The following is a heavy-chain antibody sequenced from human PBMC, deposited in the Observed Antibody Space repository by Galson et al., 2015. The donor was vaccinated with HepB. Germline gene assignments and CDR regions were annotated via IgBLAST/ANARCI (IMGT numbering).Heavy chain of an antibody. Sequence: SLRLSCAASGFTFSQHGIHWVRQAPGKGLEWVALIWYDGNNKYYADSVKGRFTISRDNSKNTLYLEMNSLRAEDTAVYYCARKELTYYYDSSGSNDALDIWGQGTMVTVSS. V-gene: IGHV3-33*01. CDR1: GFTFSQHG. CDR2: IWYDGNNK. D-gene: IGHD3-22*01. J-gene: IGHJ3*02. CDR3: ARKELTYYYDSSGSNDALDI.